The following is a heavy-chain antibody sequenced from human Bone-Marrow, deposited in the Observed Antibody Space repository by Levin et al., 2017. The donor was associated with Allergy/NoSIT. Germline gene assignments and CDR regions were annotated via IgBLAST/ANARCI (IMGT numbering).Heavy chain of an antibody. V-gene: IGHV3-48*01. J-gene: IGHJ4*02. CDR1: GFTFNTCS. Sequence: HPGGSLRLSCSASGFTFNTCSMNWVRQAPGKGLEWVSFISSSSGTTYYADSVKGRFTISRDNVKNSLYLQMDSLTFADTAIYYCARDAPTGALWFGSYYMGPFDHWGQGALVTVSS. CDR3: ARDAPTGALWFGSYYMGPFDH. D-gene: IGHD3-10*01. CDR2: ISSSSGTT.